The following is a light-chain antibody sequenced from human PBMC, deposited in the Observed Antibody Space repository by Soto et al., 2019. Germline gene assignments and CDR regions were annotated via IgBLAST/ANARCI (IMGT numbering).Light chain of an antibody. Sequence: QSALTQPPSASGSPGQSVTISCTGTSSDVGGYNYVSWYQQYPGKAPKLMIYEVSKRPSGVPDRFSGSKSGNTASLTVSGLQAGDEADYYCSSYAGSDNWVFGGGTKLTVL. CDR2: EVS. J-gene: IGLJ3*02. CDR1: SSDVGGYNY. V-gene: IGLV2-8*01. CDR3: SSYAGSDNWV.